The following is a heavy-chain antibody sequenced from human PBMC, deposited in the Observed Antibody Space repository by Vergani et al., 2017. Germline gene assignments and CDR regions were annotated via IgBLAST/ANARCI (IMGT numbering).Heavy chain of an antibody. J-gene: IGHJ3*02. Sequence: EVQLVESGGGLVQPGRSLRLSCAASGFTFDDYAMHWVRQAPGKGLEWVSGISWNSGSIGYADSVKGRFTISRDNAKNSLYLQMNSLRAEDTALYYCAKDITAGRHEGDAFDIWGQGTMVTVSS. V-gene: IGHV3-9*01. CDR2: ISWNSGSI. CDR1: GFTFDDYA. CDR3: AKDITAGRHEGDAFDI.